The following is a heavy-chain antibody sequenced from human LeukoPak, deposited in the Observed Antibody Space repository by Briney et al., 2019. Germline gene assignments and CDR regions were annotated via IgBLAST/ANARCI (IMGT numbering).Heavy chain of an antibody. CDR3: AKSWFSQQRLSWYFAL. CDR2: IKEDGGDK. V-gene: IGHV3-7*03. J-gene: IGHJ2*01. Sequence: GGSLRLSCAASGFTFSTYWMSWIRQTPGKGLEWVANIKEDGGDKYYVDSLKGRFTISRDNAKNSLHQQMNSLRAEDTAVYYCAKSWFSQQRLSWYFALWGRGTLVTVSS. D-gene: IGHD1-1*01. CDR1: GFTFSTYW.